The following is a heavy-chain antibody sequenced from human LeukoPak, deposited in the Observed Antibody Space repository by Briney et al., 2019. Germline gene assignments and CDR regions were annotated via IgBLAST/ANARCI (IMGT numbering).Heavy chain of an antibody. CDR2: IIPIFGTA. Sequence: SVKVSCKASGGTFSSYAISWVRQAPGQGLEWMGGIIPIFGTANYAQKFQGRVTITADESTSTAYMELSSLRSEDTAVYYCARDACSSTSCYEAGDFDYWGQGTLVTVSS. CDR1: GGTFSSYA. D-gene: IGHD2-2*01. CDR3: ARDACSSTSCYEAGDFDY. V-gene: IGHV1-69*13. J-gene: IGHJ4*02.